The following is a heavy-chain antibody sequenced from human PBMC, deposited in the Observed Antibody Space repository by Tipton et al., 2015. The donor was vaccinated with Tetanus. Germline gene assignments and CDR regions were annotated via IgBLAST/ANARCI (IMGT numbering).Heavy chain of an antibody. CDR2: IYYSGTT. D-gene: IGHD1-26*01. CDR1: GGSIISADHY. CDR3: ARGLPREPWYFDY. V-gene: IGHV4-30-4*01. J-gene: IGHJ4*02. Sequence: TLSFTCTVSGGSIISADHYWSWIRQPPAKGLEWIGYIYYSGTTYYSPSLKSRVTISVDTSNNHFSLKLSSVTAADTAVYYCARGLPREPWYFDYWGQGMQVTVSS.